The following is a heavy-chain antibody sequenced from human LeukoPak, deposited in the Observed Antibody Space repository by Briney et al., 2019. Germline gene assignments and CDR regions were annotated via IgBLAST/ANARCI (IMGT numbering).Heavy chain of an antibody. CDR3: ARDQGVLLWFGELFPPDY. J-gene: IGHJ4*02. CDR1: GFTFSSYS. V-gene: IGHV3-30*03. D-gene: IGHD3-10*01. Sequence: GGSLRLSCAASGFTFSSYSMNWVRQAPGKGLEWVAVISYDGSNKYYADSVKGRFTISRDNSKNTLYLQMNSLRAEDTAVYYCARDQGVLLWFGELFPPDYWGQGTLVTVSS. CDR2: ISYDGSNK.